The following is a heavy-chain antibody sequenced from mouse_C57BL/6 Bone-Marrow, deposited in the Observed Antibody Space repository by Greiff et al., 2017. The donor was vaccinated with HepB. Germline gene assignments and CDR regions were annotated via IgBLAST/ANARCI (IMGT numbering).Heavy chain of an antibody. V-gene: IGHV14-4*01. CDR2: IDPENGDT. CDR1: GFNIKDDY. J-gene: IGHJ4*01. Sequence: EVQRVESGAELVRPGASVKLSCTASGFNIKDDYMHWVKQRPEQGLEWIGWIDPENGDTEYASKFQGKATITADTSSNTAYLQLSSLTAEDTAVYYCTTPVDYWGQGTSVTVSS. CDR3: TTPVDY.